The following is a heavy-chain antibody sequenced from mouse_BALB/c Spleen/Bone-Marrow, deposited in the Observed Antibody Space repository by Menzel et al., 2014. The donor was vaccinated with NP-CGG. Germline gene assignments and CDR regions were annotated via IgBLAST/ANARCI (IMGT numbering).Heavy chain of an antibody. V-gene: IGHV3-5*02. Sequence: EVQLVESGPGLVKPSQTVSPTCTVTGTSITTGNYRWSWIRQFPGNKLEWIGYIYYSGTITYNPSLTSRTTITRDTSKNQFFLEMNSLTAEDTATYYCARELYYFDYWGQGTTLTVSS. CDR3: ARELYYFDY. CDR1: GTSITTGNYR. J-gene: IGHJ2*01. CDR2: IYYSGTI.